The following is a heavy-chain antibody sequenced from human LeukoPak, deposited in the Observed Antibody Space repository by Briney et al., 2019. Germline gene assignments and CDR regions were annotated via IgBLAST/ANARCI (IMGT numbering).Heavy chain of an antibody. CDR1: GFTFSSYA. Sequence: GGSLRLSCAASGFTFSSYAMSWVRQAPGKGLEWVSYISSSGSTIYYADSVKGRFTISRDNAKNSLYLQMNSLRAEDTAVYYCARDLPGIAAAEPHFDYWGQGTLVTVSS. V-gene: IGHV3-48*04. CDR2: ISSSGSTI. CDR3: ARDLPGIAAAEPHFDY. D-gene: IGHD6-13*01. J-gene: IGHJ4*02.